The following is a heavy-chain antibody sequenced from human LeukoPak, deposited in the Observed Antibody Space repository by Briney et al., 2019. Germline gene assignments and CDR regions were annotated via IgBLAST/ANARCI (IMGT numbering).Heavy chain of an antibody. Sequence: GGPLRLSCAASGFPFKDYGMNWVGQAPGKGLEGVSTINWNGGGTRYADSVKGRFTISRDNSKNTLYLQMNSLRAEDTAVYYCARDEQYSSGWYETEGFDYWGQGTLVTVSS. D-gene: IGHD6-19*01. V-gene: IGHV3-20*04. CDR3: ARDEQYSSGWYETEGFDY. CDR1: GFPFKDYG. J-gene: IGHJ4*02. CDR2: INWNGGGT.